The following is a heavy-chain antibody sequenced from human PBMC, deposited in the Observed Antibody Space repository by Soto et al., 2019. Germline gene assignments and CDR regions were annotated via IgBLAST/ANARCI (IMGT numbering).Heavy chain of an antibody. D-gene: IGHD4-17*01. Sequence: EVRLVQSGGGLVQPGGSLRLSCAASLFIVSDNYMSWVRQAPGKGLVWVSLIYSGGGTDYAESVKGRFTISRDNSKNTLYLQMTSRKAEDTGIYYCATRMTTAPYWGQGTVVTVSS. J-gene: IGHJ4*02. CDR2: IYSGGGT. CDR3: ATRMTTAPY. CDR1: LFIVSDNY. V-gene: IGHV3-66*01.